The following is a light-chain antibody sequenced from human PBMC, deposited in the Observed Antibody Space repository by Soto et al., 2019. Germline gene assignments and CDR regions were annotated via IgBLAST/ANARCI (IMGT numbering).Light chain of an antibody. V-gene: IGLV2-14*01. CDR1: SSDVGDYNY. CDR3: SSYTSSSTRV. J-gene: IGLJ1*01. CDR2: EVS. Sequence: QSALTQAASVSGSPGQSITISCTGTSSDVGDYNYVSWYQQHPGKAPKLMIYEVSNRPSGVSNRFSGSKSGNTASLTISGLQAEDEADYYCSSYTSSSTRVFGTGTKLTVL.